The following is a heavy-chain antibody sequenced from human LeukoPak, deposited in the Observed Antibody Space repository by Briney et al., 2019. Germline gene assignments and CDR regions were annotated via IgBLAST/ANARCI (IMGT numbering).Heavy chain of an antibody. CDR1: GGSFIGYY. J-gene: IGHJ6*03. V-gene: IGHV4-34*01. D-gene: IGHD6-19*01. Sequence: SETLSLTCAVYGGSFIGYYWSWIRQLPGKGLEWIGEINHSGSTNYNPSLKSRVTISVDTSKNQFSLKLSSVTAADTAVYYCARARSSGWPNYYYYYMDVWGKGTTVTVSS. CDR2: INHSGST. CDR3: ARARSSGWPNYYYYYMDV.